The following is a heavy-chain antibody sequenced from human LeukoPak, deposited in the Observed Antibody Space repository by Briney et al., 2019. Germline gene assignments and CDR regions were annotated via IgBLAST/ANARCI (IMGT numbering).Heavy chain of an antibody. Sequence: GGSLRLSCAASGFTFSSYAMSWVRQAPGKGLEWVSAISGSGISTYYADSVKGRFTISRDNAKNSLFLQMNSLRAEDTAVYYGGGGRVFGSGYREPYFDYGGQGPLATVPS. V-gene: IGHV3-23*01. J-gene: IGHJ4*02. CDR3: GGGRVFGSGYREPYFDY. CDR1: GFTFSSYA. D-gene: IGHD3-3*01. CDR2: ISGSGIST.